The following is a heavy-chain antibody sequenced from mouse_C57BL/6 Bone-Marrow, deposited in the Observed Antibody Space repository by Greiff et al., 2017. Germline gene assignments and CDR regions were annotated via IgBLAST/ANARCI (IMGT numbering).Heavy chain of an antibody. CDR1: GYTFTDYY. CDR3: ARGDYGSSYWYFDF. V-gene: IGHV1-76*01. CDR2: IYPGSGNT. Sequence: QLQESGAELVRPGASVKLSCKASGYTFTDYYINWVKQRPGQGLEWIARIYPGSGNTYYNEKFKGKATLTAEKSSSTAYMQLSSLTSEDSAVYFCARGDYGSSYWYFDFWGTGTTVTVSS. J-gene: IGHJ1*03. D-gene: IGHD1-1*01.